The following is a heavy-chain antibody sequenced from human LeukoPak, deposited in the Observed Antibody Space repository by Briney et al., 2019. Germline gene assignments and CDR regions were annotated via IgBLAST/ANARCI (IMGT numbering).Heavy chain of an antibody. CDR1: GYTFSNYG. CDR2: FDPEDGET. J-gene: IGHJ4*02. Sequence: EASVKVSCKASGYTFSNYGISWVRQAPGKGLEWMGGFDPEDGETIYAQKFQGRVTMTEDTSTDTAYMELSSLRSEDTAVYYCATTSWRGIYPFDYWGQGTLVTVSS. D-gene: IGHD5-12*01. CDR3: ATTSWRGIYPFDY. V-gene: IGHV1-24*01.